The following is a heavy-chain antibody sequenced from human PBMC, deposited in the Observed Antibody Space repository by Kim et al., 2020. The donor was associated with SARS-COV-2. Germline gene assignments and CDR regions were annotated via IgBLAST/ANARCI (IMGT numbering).Heavy chain of an antibody. Sequence: SETLSLTCTVSGGSISSGGYYWSWIRQHPGKGLEWIGYIYYSGSTYYNPSLKSRVTISVDTSKNQFSLKLSSVTAADTAVYYCARDREAKRYYYGMDVWGQGTTVTVSS. CDR2: IYYSGST. CDR1: GGSISSGGYY. J-gene: IGHJ6*02. D-gene: IGHD1-26*01. CDR3: ARDREAKRYYYGMDV. V-gene: IGHV4-31*03.